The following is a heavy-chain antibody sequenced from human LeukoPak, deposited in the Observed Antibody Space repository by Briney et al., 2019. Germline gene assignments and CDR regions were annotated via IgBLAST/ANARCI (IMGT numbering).Heavy chain of an antibody. CDR1: GGSISSYY. D-gene: IGHD4-17*01. Sequence: SETLSLTCTVSGGSISSYYWSWIRQPPGKGLEWIGCTHYSGSTKYNPSLKSRVTISVDTSKNQFSLRLISVTAADTALYYCARGNGDYIEYFQHWGQGTLVTVSS. CDR2: THYSGST. CDR3: ARGNGDYIEYFQH. J-gene: IGHJ1*01. V-gene: IGHV4-59*01.